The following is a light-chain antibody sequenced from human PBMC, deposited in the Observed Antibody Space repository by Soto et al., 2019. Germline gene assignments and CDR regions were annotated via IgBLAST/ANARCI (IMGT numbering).Light chain of an antibody. CDR3: QKYNSAPLT. J-gene: IGKJ4*01. Sequence: DIQLTQSPSFLSASVGGRVTITCRASQVIISYLAWYQQKPGKVPKLLIYAASTLQSGVPSRFSGSGSGTDFTLTISSLQPEDVATYYCQKYNSAPLTFGGGTKVDNK. CDR1: QVIISY. CDR2: AAS. V-gene: IGKV1-27*01.